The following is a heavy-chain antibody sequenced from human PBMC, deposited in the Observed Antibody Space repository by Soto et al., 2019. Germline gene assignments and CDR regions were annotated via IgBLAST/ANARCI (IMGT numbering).Heavy chain of an antibody. CDR1: GFTFSAYG. CDR3: VKEEYLFVLSGSRGAAFYI. Sequence: GGSLRLSCAASGFTFSAYGMHWFRQAPAKGLEWVAVISHDGRNKYYADSVKGRFAVSRDNSKKTLYLQMNSLRDEDTAVYYCVKEEYLFVLSGSRGAAFYICGQGTLVIVSS. D-gene: IGHD3-9*01. J-gene: IGHJ3*02. V-gene: IGHV3-30*18. CDR2: ISHDGRNK.